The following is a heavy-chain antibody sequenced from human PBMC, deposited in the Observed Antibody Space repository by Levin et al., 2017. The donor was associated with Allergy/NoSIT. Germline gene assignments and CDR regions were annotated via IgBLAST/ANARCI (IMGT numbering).Heavy chain of an antibody. CDR3: VKDSDSINWYFDL. CDR2: ISRNGGST. Sequence: GGSLRLSCSASGFTFSTYAMHWVRQAPGKGLEYLSGISRNGGSTYHIDSLKGRFSISRDNSKNTLYLQMSSLRAEDTAVYYCVKDSDSINWYFDLWGRGTLVTVSS. D-gene: IGHD2-21*02. CDR1: GFTFSTYA. J-gene: IGHJ2*01. V-gene: IGHV3-64D*06.